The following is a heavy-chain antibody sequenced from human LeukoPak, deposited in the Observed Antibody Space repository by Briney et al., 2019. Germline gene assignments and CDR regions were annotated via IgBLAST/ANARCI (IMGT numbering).Heavy chain of an antibody. CDR1: GGSISSGSYY. J-gene: IGHJ6*03. V-gene: IGHV4-61*02. CDR3: ARGRQQHLPYRVYYYYMDV. CDR2: IYTSGST. D-gene: IGHD6-13*01. Sequence: PSETLSLTCTVSGGSISSGSYYWSWIRQPAGKGLEWIGRIYTSGSTNYNPSLKSRVTISVDTSKNQFSLKLSSVTAADTAVYYCARGRQQHLPYRVYYYYMDVWGKGTTVTVSS.